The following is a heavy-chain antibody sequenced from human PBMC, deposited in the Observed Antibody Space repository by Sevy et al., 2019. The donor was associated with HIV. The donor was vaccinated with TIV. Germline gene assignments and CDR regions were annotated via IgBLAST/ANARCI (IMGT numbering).Heavy chain of an antibody. D-gene: IGHD4-17*01. CDR3: ARDPHDYGDYVGDAFDI. V-gene: IGHV1-2*06. CDR1: GYTFTGYY. Sequence: ASVKVSCKASGYTFTGYYMHWVRQAPGQGLEWMGRINPNSGGTNYAQKFQGRVTMTRDTSISTAYMELSRLRSDDTAVYYCARDPHDYGDYVGDAFDIWGQRTMVTVSS. CDR2: INPNSGGT. J-gene: IGHJ3*02.